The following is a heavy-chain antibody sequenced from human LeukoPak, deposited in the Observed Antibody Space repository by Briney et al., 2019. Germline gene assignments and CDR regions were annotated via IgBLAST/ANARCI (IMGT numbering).Heavy chain of an antibody. Sequence: PGGSLRLSCAASGFTFTDYYMSWIRQAPGKGLECISYITVGGGVTYYAGSVKGRFTVSRDSAKNSQSLHMDSLRVEDTAVYYCARGIGSSSILDFWGQGTLVTVSS. CDR2: ITVGGGVT. CDR3: ARGIGSSSILDF. CDR1: GFTFTDYY. D-gene: IGHD6-6*01. J-gene: IGHJ4*02. V-gene: IGHV3-11*01.